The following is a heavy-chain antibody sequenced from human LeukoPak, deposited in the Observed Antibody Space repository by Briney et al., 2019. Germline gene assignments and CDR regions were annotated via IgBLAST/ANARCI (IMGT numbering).Heavy chain of an antibody. D-gene: IGHD6-13*01. J-gene: IGHJ4*02. CDR2: IYHSGST. CDR3: ARRTTVVSVYSSSWYQIGRFDY. V-gene: IGHV4-30-2*01. Sequence: PSETLSLTCAVSGGSISSGGYSWSWIRQPPGKGLEWIGYIYHSGSTYYNPSLKSRVTISVDRSKNQFSLKLSSVTAADTAVYYCARRTTVVSVYSSSWYQIGRFDYWGQGTLVTVSS. CDR1: GGSISSGGYS.